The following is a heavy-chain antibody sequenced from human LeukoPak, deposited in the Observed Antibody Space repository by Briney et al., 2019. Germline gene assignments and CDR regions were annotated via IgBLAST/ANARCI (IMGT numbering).Heavy chain of an antibody. Sequence: GGSLRLSCVASGFPFSSYWMTWVRQAPGKGLGWVSVIYSGGSTYYADSVKGRFTISRDNSKNTLYLQMNSLRAEDTAVYYCARDHGLHYWGQGTLVTVSS. J-gene: IGHJ4*02. D-gene: IGHD2-21*02. CDR2: IYSGGST. CDR1: GFPFSSYW. CDR3: ARDHGLHY. V-gene: IGHV3-53*01.